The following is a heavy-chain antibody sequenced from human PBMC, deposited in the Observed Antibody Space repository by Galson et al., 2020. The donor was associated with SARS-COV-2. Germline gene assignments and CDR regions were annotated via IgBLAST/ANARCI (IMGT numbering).Heavy chain of an antibody. CDR2: IYYSGST. J-gene: IGHJ6*02. D-gene: IGHD2-21*02. CDR3: ATQLVVVTAIQSSYYYYGMDV. Sequence: ASETLSLTCTVSGGSISSGGYYWSWIRQHPGKGLAWIGYIYYSGSTYYNPSLKSRVTISVDTSKNQFSLKLSSVTAADTAVYYCATQLVVVTAIQSSYYYYGMDVWGQGTTVTVSS. CDR1: GGSISSGGYY. V-gene: IGHV4-31*03.